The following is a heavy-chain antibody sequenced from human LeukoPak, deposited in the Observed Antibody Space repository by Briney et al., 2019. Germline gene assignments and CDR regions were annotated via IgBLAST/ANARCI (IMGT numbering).Heavy chain of an antibody. CDR1: GYPFKSYG. CDR2: ISAYNGNT. CDR3: ARPYYYDGYFDY. J-gene: IGHJ4*02. D-gene: IGHD3-22*01. V-gene: IGHV1-18*01. Sequence: ASVKVSCKASGYPFKSYGITWVRQAPGQGLEWMGWISAYNGNTNYAQNLQGRVTMTTDTSTSTAYMELRSLRSDDTAVYYCARPYYYDGYFDYWGQGTLVTVSS.